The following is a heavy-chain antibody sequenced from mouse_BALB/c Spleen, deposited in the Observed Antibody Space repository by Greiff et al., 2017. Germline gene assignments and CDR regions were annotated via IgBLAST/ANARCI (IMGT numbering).Heavy chain of an antibody. Sequence: QVQLQQPGAELVKPGASVKLSCKASGYTFTNYWMHWVKQRPGQGLEWIGEINPSNGRTNYNEKFKSKATLTVDKSSSTAYVQLSSLTSEDSAVYYCALNFYFDYWGQGTTLTVSS. CDR1: GYTFTNYW. D-gene: IGHD1-3*01. CDR2: INPSNGRT. CDR3: ALNFYFDY. V-gene: IGHV1S81*02. J-gene: IGHJ2*01.